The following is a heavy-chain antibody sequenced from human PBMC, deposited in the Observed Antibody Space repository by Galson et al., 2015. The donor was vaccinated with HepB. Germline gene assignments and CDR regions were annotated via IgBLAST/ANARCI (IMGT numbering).Heavy chain of an antibody. CDR1: GYTFTSYG. CDR3: ARSYCAGDCQAREFDY. V-gene: IGHV1-18*04. CDR2: ISAYNGNT. Sequence: SVKVSCKASGYTFTSYGISWVRQAPGQGLEWMGWISAYNGNTNYAQKLQGRVTMTTDTSTSTAYMELRSLRSDDTAVYYCARSYCAGDCQAREFDYSGQGTLVTASS. D-gene: IGHD2-21*02. J-gene: IGHJ4*02.